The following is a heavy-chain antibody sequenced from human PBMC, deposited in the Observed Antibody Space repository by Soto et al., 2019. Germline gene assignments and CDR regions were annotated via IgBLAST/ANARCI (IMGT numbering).Heavy chain of an antibody. CDR3: ARDLSSRHFSGFDY. J-gene: IGHJ4*02. V-gene: IGHV3-23*01. CDR1: GFTFSSYA. CDR2: ISGSGGST. Sequence: GGSLRLSCAASGFTFSSYAMSWVRQAPGKGLEWVSAISGSGGSTYYADSVKGRFTISRDNSKNSLYLQMNSLRAEDTAVYYCARDLSSRHFSGFDYWGQGTPVTVSS. D-gene: IGHD3-10*01.